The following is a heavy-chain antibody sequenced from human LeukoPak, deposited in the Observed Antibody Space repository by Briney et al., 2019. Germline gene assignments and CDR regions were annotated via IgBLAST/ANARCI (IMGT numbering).Heavy chain of an antibody. J-gene: IGHJ1*01. CDR3: ARDLEYCSGGSCSAQH. Sequence: ASVKVSCKASGYTFTNYYIHWVRQAPGQGLEWMGIINPIGGTTDYPQKFQGRVTMTRDTSTSTVYMELSSLRSDDTAVYYCARDLEYCSGGSCSAQHWGQGTLVTVSS. CDR1: GYTFTNYY. D-gene: IGHD2-15*01. CDR2: INPIGGTT. V-gene: IGHV1-46*01.